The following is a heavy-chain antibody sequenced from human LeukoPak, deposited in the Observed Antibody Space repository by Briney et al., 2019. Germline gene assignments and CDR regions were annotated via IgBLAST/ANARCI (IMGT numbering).Heavy chain of an antibody. CDR2: ISAYNGDT. Sequence: ASVKVSCKASVYTFNYYAISWVRQAPGQGLEWMGWISAYNGDTNYAQKLQGRVTMTTDTSTSTAYMELRSLRSDDTAVYYCARDHDGGIPLNYWGQGTLVTVSS. J-gene: IGHJ4*02. CDR3: ARDHDGGIPLNY. D-gene: IGHD4-23*01. V-gene: IGHV1-18*01. CDR1: VYTFNYYA.